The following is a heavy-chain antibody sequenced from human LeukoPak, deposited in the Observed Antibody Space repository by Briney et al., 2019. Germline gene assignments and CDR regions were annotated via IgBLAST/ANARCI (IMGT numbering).Heavy chain of an antibody. D-gene: IGHD2-15*01. V-gene: IGHV3-23*01. CDR3: ARQLGYCSDGSCYFDY. CDR2: ISNRGGST. Sequence: PGGSLRLSCAATGFTFSNYAMSWVRQAPGRGLEWVSAISNRGGSTYDADSMKGRFTISRDNSKDTLHLQMNSLRAEDTAVYHCARQLGYCSDGSCYFDYWGQGTLVTVSS. J-gene: IGHJ4*02. CDR1: GFTFSNYA.